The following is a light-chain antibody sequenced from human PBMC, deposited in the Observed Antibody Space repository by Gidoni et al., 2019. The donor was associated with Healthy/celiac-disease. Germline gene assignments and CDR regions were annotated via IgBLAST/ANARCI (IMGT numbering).Light chain of an antibody. CDR1: QSVSSSY. CDR3: QQYGSSPWT. Sequence: EIVLTQSPGTLSSSPGERATLSCRASQSVSSSYLAWYQQKPGQAPRLLIYCASSRATGLPDRFSGSGSGTDFTLTISRLEPEDFAVYYCQQYGSSPWTFGQGTKVEIK. V-gene: IGKV3-20*01. J-gene: IGKJ1*01. CDR2: CAS.